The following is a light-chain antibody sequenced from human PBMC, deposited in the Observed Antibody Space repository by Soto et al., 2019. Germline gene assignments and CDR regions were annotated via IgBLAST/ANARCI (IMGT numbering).Light chain of an antibody. CDR1: SNDIGGYNY. Sequence: QSALTQPPSASGSPGQSVTISCTGTSNDIGGYNYVSWYQQHPGKAPKLMIYDVNKRPSGVPDRFSGSKYVNTASLTVSGLQADDEADYYCTSYAGSDNLVFGGGTKLTVL. V-gene: IGLV2-8*01. CDR3: TSYAGSDNLV. CDR2: DVN. J-gene: IGLJ2*01.